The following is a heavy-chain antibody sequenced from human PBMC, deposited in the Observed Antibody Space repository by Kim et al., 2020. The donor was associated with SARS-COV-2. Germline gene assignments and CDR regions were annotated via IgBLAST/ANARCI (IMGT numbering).Heavy chain of an antibody. J-gene: IGHJ4*02. CDR3: ARHRDYYDSRGIDY. CDR1: GGSISSSSYY. V-gene: IGHV4-39*01. CDR2: IYYSGST. D-gene: IGHD3-22*01. Sequence: SETLSLTCTVSGGSISSSSYYWGWIRQPPGKGLEWIGSIYYSGSTYYNPSLKSRVTISVDTSKNQFSLKLSSVTAADTAVYYCARHRDYYDSRGIDYWGQGTLVTVSS.